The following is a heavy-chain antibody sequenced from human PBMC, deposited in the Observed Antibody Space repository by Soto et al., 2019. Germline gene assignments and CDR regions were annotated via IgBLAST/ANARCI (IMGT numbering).Heavy chain of an antibody. CDR1: GYSISSGYY. CDR2: IYHGGST. Sequence: SETLSLTCAVSGYSISSGYYWGWLRQPPGKGLEWIGSIYHGGSTYYNPSLNSRVTLSIDMTNNHVSLILNSVTAADTAVYYCARGRVGVTNWNWFDPWGQGTLVTVSS. V-gene: IGHV4-38-2*01. D-gene: IGHD1-26*01. CDR3: ARGRVGVTNWNWFDP. J-gene: IGHJ5*02.